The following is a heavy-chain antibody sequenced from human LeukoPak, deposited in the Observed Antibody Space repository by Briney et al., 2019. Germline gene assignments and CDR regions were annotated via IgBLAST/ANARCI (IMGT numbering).Heavy chain of an antibody. D-gene: IGHD3-10*01. CDR3: ARSTRYFGSAMNYFDD. Sequence: GGSLRLSCAASGFTFTGYYLHWVRQTPGKGLEYISTITDSGSSTYHTNSVRGRFTISRDNSKNTLYLQMGSLRTEDTAVYYCARSTRYFGSAMNYFDDWGQGTLVTVSS. V-gene: IGHV3-64*01. J-gene: IGHJ4*02. CDR1: GFTFTGYY. CDR2: ITDSGSST.